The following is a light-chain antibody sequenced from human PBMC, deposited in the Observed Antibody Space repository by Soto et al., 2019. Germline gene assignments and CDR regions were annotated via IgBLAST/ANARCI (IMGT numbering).Light chain of an antibody. Sequence: QSALTQPPSVSGSPGQSVTISCTGTSSDVGSYNRVSWYQQPPGAAPKLMIYEVSNRPSGVPDRFSGSKSGNTASLTISGLQAEDEADYYCISYTSDITIAFGSGTKVTVL. V-gene: IGLV2-18*02. CDR1: SSDVGSYNR. CDR3: ISYTSDITIA. J-gene: IGLJ1*01. CDR2: EVS.